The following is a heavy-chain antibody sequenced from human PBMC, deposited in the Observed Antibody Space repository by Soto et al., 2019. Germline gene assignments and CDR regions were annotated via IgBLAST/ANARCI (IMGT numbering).Heavy chain of an antibody. D-gene: IGHD3-3*01. J-gene: IGHJ6*02. CDR3: ASDPQVLGFLEWAPHYYYGMDV. CDR1: GFTFSSYW. Sequence: GGSLRLSCAASGFTFSSYWMGWVRQAPGKGLEWVANIKQEGSEKYYVDSVKGRFTISRDNAKNSLYLQMSSLRAEDTAVFYFASDPQVLGFLEWAPHYYYGMDVWGQGTTVTVSS. CDR2: IKQEGSEK. V-gene: IGHV3-7*01.